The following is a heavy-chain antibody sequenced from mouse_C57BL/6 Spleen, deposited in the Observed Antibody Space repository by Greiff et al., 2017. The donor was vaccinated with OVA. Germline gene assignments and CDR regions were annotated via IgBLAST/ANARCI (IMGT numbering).Heavy chain of an antibody. CDR2: IDPENGDT. J-gene: IGHJ4*01. V-gene: IGHV14-4*01. CDR3: TTYYSNSQYYAMDY. CDR1: GFTINDDY. Sequence: EVQLLQSGAELVRPGASVKLSCTASGFTINDDYMHWVKQRPEQGLEWIGWIDPENGDTEYASKFQGKATITADTSSNTAYLQLSSLTSEDTAVFYCTTYYSNSQYYAMDYWGQGTSVTVSS. D-gene: IGHD2-5*01.